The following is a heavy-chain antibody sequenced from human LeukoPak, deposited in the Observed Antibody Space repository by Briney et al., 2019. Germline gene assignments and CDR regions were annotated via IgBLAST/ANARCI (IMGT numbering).Heavy chain of an antibody. CDR2: ITPIFGIA. CDR3: ARETDIVATIPGLFDY. V-gene: IGHV1-69*04. D-gene: IGHD5-12*01. J-gene: IGHJ4*02. Sequence: SVKVSCNASGGTFSSYAISWVRQAPGQGLEWMGRITPIFGIATYAQKFQGRVTITADKSTSTAYMELSSLRSEATAVYYCARETDIVATIPGLFDYWGQGTLVTVSS. CDR1: GGTFSSYA.